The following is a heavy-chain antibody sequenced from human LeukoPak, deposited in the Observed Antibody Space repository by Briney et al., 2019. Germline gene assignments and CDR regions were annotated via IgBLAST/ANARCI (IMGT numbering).Heavy chain of an antibody. CDR2: IYYSGST. CDR1: GGSISSGGYY. J-gene: IGHJ4*02. Sequence: SQTLSLTCTVSGGSISSGGYYWSWIRQHPGKGLEWIGYIYYSGSTYYNPSLKSRVTISVDTSKNQFSLKLSSVTAADTAVYYCARQVPLWFGYFDYWGQGTLVTVSS. D-gene: IGHD3-10*01. CDR3: ARQVPLWFGYFDY. V-gene: IGHV4-31*03.